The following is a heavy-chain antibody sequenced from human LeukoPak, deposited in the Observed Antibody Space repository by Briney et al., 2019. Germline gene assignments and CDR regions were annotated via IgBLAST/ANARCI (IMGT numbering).Heavy chain of an antibody. D-gene: IGHD6-13*01. CDR2: IIPIFGTA. J-gene: IGHJ5*02. Sequence: SVKVSCKASGGTFSSYAISWVRQAPGQGLEWMGGIIPIFGTANYAQKFQGRVTITTDESTSTAYMELSSLRSEVTAVYYCARAQSWASSSWYAVWFDPWGQGTLVTVSS. CDR1: GGTFSSYA. CDR3: ARAQSWASSSWYAVWFDP. V-gene: IGHV1-69*05.